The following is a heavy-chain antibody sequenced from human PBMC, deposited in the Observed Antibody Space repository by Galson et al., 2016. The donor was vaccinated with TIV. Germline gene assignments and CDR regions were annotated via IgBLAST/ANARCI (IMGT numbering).Heavy chain of an antibody. CDR2: IVPMFGTT. J-gene: IGHJ5*02. CDR1: GVTFSYFA. Sequence: SVKVSCKASGVTFSYFAFSWVRQAPGQGLEWMGGIVPMFGTTNYAQKFQGRVTISADESTTTAYLELSRLRSEDTAGYYCARGRGIYDSSGYFLFDHWGQGTLVTVSS. D-gene: IGHD3-22*01. CDR3: ARGRGIYDSSGYFLFDH. V-gene: IGHV1-69*13.